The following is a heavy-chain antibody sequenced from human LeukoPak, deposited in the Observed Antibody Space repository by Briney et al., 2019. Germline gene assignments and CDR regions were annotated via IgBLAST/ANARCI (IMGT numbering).Heavy chain of an antibody. V-gene: IGHV4-59*01. J-gene: IGHJ5*02. CDR1: GGSISSYY. Sequence: PSETLSLTCTVSGGSISSYYWSWIRQPPGKGLEWIGYIYYSGSTNYNPSLKSRVTISVDTSKNQFPLKLSSVTAADTAVYYCARGGYSSSWYDWFDPWGQGTLVTVSS. CDR3: ARGGYSSSWYDWFDP. D-gene: IGHD6-13*01. CDR2: IYYSGST.